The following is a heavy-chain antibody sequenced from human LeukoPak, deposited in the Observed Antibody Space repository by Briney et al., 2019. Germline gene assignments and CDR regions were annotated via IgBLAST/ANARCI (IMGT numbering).Heavy chain of an antibody. V-gene: IGHV3-23*01. Sequence: GGSLRLSCAASGFTFSSYGMSWVRQAPGKGLEWVSAISGSGGSTYYADSVKGRFTISRDNSKNTLYLQMNSLRAEDTAVYYCAKSSDGYSSGWEPDWGQGTLVTVSS. CDR3: AKSSDGYSSGWEPD. D-gene: IGHD6-19*01. CDR1: GFTFSSYG. CDR2: ISGSGGST. J-gene: IGHJ4*02.